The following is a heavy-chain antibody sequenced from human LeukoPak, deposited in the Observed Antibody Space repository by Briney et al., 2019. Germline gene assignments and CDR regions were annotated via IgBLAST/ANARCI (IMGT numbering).Heavy chain of an antibody. D-gene: IGHD6-25*01. Sequence: SETLSLTCAVYGGSFSGYYWSWIRQPPGKGLEWIGEINHSGSTNYNPSLKSRVIISVDTSKNQFSLKLSSVTAADTAVYYCARETWTAAAIDYWGQGTLVTVSS. V-gene: IGHV4-34*01. CDR2: INHSGST. CDR3: ARETWTAAAIDY. CDR1: GGSFSGYY. J-gene: IGHJ4*02.